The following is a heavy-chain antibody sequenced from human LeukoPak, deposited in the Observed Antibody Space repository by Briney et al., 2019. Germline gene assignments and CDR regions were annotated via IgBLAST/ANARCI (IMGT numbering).Heavy chain of an antibody. D-gene: IGHD3-22*01. Sequence: PGGSLRLSCTASEFTFNTFTMNWVSQAPGKGLEWGSSISSSSGYIYYTDSVKGRFTISRDNAKNSVYLQMNSLRAEDTAVYYCARGDSSGYYSRYYFDYWGQGTLVTVSS. CDR2: ISSSSGYI. V-gene: IGHV3-21*01. CDR1: EFTFNTFT. J-gene: IGHJ4*02. CDR3: ARGDSSGYYSRYYFDY.